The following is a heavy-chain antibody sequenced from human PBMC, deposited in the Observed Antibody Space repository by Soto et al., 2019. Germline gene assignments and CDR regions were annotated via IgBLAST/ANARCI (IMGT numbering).Heavy chain of an antibody. CDR2: MNPRSGNT. Sequence: GASVKVSCKASGYTFTSWDVYWVRQAAGQGLEWMGYMNPRSGNTGYEQKFQGRVTMTRDTSTSTAYMELRSLRSDDTAVYYCAAGGGYCSSTSCRSYYYYGMDVWGQGTTVTVSS. CDR1: GYTFTSWD. V-gene: IGHV1-8*01. D-gene: IGHD2-2*01. CDR3: AAGGGYCSSTSCRSYYYYGMDV. J-gene: IGHJ6*02.